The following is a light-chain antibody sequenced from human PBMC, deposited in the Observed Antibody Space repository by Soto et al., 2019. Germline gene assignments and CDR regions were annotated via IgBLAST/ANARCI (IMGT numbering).Light chain of an antibody. CDR3: QTWGTGIQV. V-gene: IGLV4-69*01. J-gene: IGLJ1*01. Sequence: QPVLTQSPSASASLGASVKLTCTLSSGHSSYAIAWHQQQPEKGPRYLMKLNSDGSHSKGDGIPDRFSGSSSGAERYLTISSLQSEDEADYYCQTWGTGIQVFGTGTKETVL. CDR2: LNSDGSH. CDR1: SGHSSYA.